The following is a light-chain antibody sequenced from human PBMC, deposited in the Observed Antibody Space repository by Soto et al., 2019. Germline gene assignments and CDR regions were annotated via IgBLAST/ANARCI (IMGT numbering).Light chain of an antibody. CDR2: GVN. CDR3: SSYTSSSTLND. Sequence: QSVLTQPASVSGSPGQSITISCTGTVSDVGGYDSVSWYQQHPGRAPKLIIYGVNNRPSGVSNRFSGSKSGNTASLTISGLQAEDEADYYCSSYTSSSTLNDFGTGTKVTVL. CDR1: VSDVGGYDS. V-gene: IGLV2-14*03. J-gene: IGLJ1*01.